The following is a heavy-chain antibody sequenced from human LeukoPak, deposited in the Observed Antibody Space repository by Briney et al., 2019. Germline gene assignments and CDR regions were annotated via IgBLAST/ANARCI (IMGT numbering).Heavy chain of an antibody. CDR2: ISSSSTI. J-gene: IGHJ4*02. V-gene: IGHV3-48*01. CDR1: GFTFSSYS. Sequence: GGSLTLSCAASGFTFSSYSMNWVRQAPGKGLEWVSYISSSSTIYYADSVKGRFTISRDNAKNSLYLQMNSLRAEDTAVYYCARGGDYTGDYWGQGTLVTVSS. CDR3: ARGGDYTGDY. D-gene: IGHD4-17*01.